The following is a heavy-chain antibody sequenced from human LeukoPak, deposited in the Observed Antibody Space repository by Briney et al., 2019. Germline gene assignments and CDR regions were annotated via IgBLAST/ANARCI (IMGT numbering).Heavy chain of an antibody. CDR2: ISSSGSSI. V-gene: IGHV3-11*01. CDR1: GFIFSDYY. Sequence: GGSLRLSCAASGFIFSDYYMTCISSSGSSIYYASSVKGRFTISRDNAKNSLFLQMNSLRAEDTALYYCAKGNRIYNNWGQGTLVTVSS. CDR3: AKGNRIYNN. J-gene: IGHJ1*01. D-gene: IGHD1-1*01.